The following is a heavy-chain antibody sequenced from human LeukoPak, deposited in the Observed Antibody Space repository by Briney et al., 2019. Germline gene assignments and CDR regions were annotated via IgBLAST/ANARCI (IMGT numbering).Heavy chain of an antibody. V-gene: IGHV5-51*01. D-gene: IGHD1-26*01. CDR2: IYPGDSDT. CDR3: ARPGEQLYFDY. J-gene: IGHJ4*02. Sequence: GESLKISCKGSGYSFTSYWIGWVRQMPGKGLEWMGIIYPGDSDTRYSPSFQGRATISVHKSITTASLQWSSLKASDTAMYYCARPGEQLYFDYWGQATLVTVSS. CDR1: GYSFTSYW.